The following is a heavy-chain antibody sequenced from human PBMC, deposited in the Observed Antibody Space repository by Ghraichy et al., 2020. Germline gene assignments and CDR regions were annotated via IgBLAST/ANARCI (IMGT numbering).Heavy chain of an antibody. D-gene: IGHD2-2*01. V-gene: IGHV4-4*09. CDR3: ARHPTYPPRFDY. J-gene: IGHJ4*02. CDR1: GGSISSYY. Sequence: ESLNISCTVSGGSISSYYWSWIRQPPGKGLEWIGYIYTSGSTNYNPSLKSRVTISVDTSKNQFSLKLSSVTAADTAVYYCARHPTYPPRFDYWGQGTLVTVSS. CDR2: IYTSGST.